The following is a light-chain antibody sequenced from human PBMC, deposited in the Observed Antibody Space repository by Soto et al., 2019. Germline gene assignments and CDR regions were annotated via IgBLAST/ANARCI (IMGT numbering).Light chain of an antibody. CDR1: EGIRVY. CDR3: QKYNSAPLT. Sequence: DIQMTQSPSSLSATLGDRGTITCRASEGIRVYLAWFQQKPGKVPKLLIYAASTLHSGVPSRFSGSGSGTDFTLTISSLQPEDFATYYCQKYNSAPLTFGGGTKVEIK. J-gene: IGKJ4*01. CDR2: AAS. V-gene: IGKV1-27*01.